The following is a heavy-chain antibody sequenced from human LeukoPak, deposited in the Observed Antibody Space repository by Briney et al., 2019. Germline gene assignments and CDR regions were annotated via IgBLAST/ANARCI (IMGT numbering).Heavy chain of an antibody. J-gene: IGHJ4*02. CDR3: ARVKGYYDSSGYRSLDY. CDR2: IIPIFGTA. Sequence: ASVKVSCKASGYTFTSYGISWVRQAPGQGLEWMGGIIPIFGTANYAQKFQGRVTITADKSTSTAYMELSSLRSEDTAVYYCARVKGYYDSSGYRSLDYWGQGTLVTVSS. V-gene: IGHV1-69*06. CDR1: GYTFTSYG. D-gene: IGHD3-22*01.